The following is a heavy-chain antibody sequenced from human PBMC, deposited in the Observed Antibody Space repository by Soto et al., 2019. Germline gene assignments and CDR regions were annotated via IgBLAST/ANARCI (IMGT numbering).Heavy chain of an antibody. CDR2: ISYDGSNK. V-gene: IGHV3-30*18. CDR3: AKGGCFGWRTSAPDY. Sequence: QVQLVESGGGVVQPGRSLRLSCAVSGFTFSSYGMHWVRQAPGKGLEWVAVISYDGSNKYYADSVKGRFTISRDNSKKRLYLQMSSLTAEDTAVYYCAKGGCFGWRTSAPDYWGQGTLVTVSS. CDR1: GFTFSSYG. D-gene: IGHD3-16*01. J-gene: IGHJ4*02.